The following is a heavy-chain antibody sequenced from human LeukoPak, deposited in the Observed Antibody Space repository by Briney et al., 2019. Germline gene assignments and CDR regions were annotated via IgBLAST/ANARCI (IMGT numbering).Heavy chain of an antibody. V-gene: IGHV1-2*02. J-gene: IGHJ4*02. CDR3: ARGSGYYSYYFDY. D-gene: IGHD3-22*01. Sequence: ASVKVSCKASGYTFTGYYMHWVRQAPGQGLEWMGWINPNSGGTNYAQTFQGRVTMTRDTSISTAYMELSRLRSDDTAVYYCARGSGYYSYYFDYWGQGTLVTVSS. CDR2: INPNSGGT. CDR1: GYTFTGYY.